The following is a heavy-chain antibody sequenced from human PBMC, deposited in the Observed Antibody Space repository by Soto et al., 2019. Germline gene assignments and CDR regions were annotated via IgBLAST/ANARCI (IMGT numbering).Heavy chain of an antibody. D-gene: IGHD5-12*01. V-gene: IGHV4-34*01. CDR1: GGSFSGYY. CDR3: ARGLRGVIVATVHNWFDP. J-gene: IGHJ5*02. CDR2: NNHSGGT. Sequence: QVQLQQWGAGLLKPSETLSLTCAVYGGSFSGYYWSWFRQPPGKGQEWIGENNHSGGTNYNPTLKRRVNISVDTPKNQFSLKLSSVTAADTALYYCARGLRGVIVATVHNWFDPWGKGTLVTVSS.